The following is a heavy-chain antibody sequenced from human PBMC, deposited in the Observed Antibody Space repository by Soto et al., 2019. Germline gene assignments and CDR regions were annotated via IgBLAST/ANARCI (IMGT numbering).Heavy chain of an antibody. V-gene: IGHV5-51*01. CDR2: IKPGTSDI. D-gene: IGHD3-3*02. J-gene: IGHJ4*02. CDR1: GYKFGSAW. CDR3: ARQLSHICDS. Sequence: LGESLKISCKGVGYKFGSAWIGWVRQMPGKGLEWMGIIKPGTSDIRYSPSCRGHVTISADEAVSTAYLQWSSLKASDTAMYYCARQLSHICDSWGQGXLVTVYS.